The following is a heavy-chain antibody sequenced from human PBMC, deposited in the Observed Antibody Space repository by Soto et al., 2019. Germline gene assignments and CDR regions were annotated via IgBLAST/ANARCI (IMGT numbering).Heavy chain of an antibody. D-gene: IGHD2-21*02. V-gene: IGHV4-31*03. J-gene: IGHJ3*02. Sequence: QVQLQESGPGLVKPSQTLSLTCTVSGGSISSGGYYWSWIRQHPGKGLEWIGYIYYSGSTYYNPSLKSRVTISVDTSKYQFTLKLSSVTAADTAVYYCAKSYCGGDCSNWAFEIWGQGTMVTVSS. CDR2: IYYSGST. CDR1: GGSISSGGYY. CDR3: AKSYCGGDCSNWAFEI.